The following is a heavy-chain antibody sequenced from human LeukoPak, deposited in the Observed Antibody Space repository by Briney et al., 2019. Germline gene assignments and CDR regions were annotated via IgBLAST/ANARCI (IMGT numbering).Heavy chain of an antibody. CDR2: IKQDGSEK. V-gene: IGHV3-7*01. J-gene: IGHJ6*03. Sequence: PGGSLRLSCAASGFTFSSYAMHWVRQAPGKGLEWVANIKQDGSEKYYVDSVKGRFTISRDNAKNSLYLQMNSLRAEDTAVYYCARESSGSDYYYYLDVWGKGTTVTISS. CDR1: GFTFSSYA. CDR3: ARESSGSDYYYYLDV. D-gene: IGHD6-19*01.